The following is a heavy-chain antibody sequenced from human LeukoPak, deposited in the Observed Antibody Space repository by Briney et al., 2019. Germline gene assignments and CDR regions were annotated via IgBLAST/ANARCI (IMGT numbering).Heavy chain of an antibody. J-gene: IGHJ3*02. CDR3: ARKTTTGPTKAAFDI. CDR1: GGSFSGYY. D-gene: IGHD4-17*01. V-gene: IGHV4-34*01. CDR2: INHSGST. Sequence: SETLSLTCAVYGGSFSGYYWSWIRQPPGKGLEWIGEINHSGSTNYNPSLKSRVTISVDTSKNQFSLKLSSVTAVDTAVYYCARKTTTGPTKAAFDIWGQGTMVTVTS.